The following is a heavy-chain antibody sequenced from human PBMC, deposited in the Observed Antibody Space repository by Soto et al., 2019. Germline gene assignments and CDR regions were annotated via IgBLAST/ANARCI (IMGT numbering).Heavy chain of an antibody. J-gene: IGHJ4*02. D-gene: IGHD6-25*01. CDR2: TYYSSKWYN. CDR1: GDSVSSTSAA. CDR3: ARDRAAAGPSNFAY. V-gene: IGHV6-1*01. Sequence: QVQLQQSGPGLVKPSQTLSLTCAISGDSVSSTSAAWNWIRQSPSRGLEWLGRTYYSSKWYNDYAVSVKSRITINPDTSKNQFTLHLNSVSPGDTAVYYCARDRAAAGPSNFAYWCQGILVTVSS.